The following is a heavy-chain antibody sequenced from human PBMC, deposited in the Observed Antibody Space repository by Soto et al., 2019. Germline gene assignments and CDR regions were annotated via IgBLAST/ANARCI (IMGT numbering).Heavy chain of an antibody. J-gene: IGHJ5*02. V-gene: IGHV3-7*01. Sequence: EVQLVESGGGLVQPGGSLRLSCAASGFTFSSYWMSWVRQAPGKGLEWVANIKQDGSEKYSVDSVKGRFTIPRDNAKNSLDLQMNSLRAEDTAVYYCAREVDSSGQNWFDPGGQGTLVTVSS. CDR3: AREVDSSGQNWFDP. CDR2: IKQDGSEK. CDR1: GFTFSSYW. D-gene: IGHD6-19*01.